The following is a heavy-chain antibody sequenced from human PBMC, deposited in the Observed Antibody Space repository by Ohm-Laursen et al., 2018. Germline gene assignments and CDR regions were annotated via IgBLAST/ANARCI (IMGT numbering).Heavy chain of an antibody. J-gene: IGHJ5*02. CDR1: GFTVSSNY. Sequence: SLRLSCAASGFTVSSNYMSRVRQAPGEGLEYVGRIKSKAAGETREYAEPVKGRFTILRDDSKNTLSLQMNSLKTEDTGVYYCSTDHFSWGQGTLVTVSS. CDR2: IKSKAAGETR. V-gene: IGHV3-15*01. CDR3: STDHFS. D-gene: IGHD2/OR15-2a*01.